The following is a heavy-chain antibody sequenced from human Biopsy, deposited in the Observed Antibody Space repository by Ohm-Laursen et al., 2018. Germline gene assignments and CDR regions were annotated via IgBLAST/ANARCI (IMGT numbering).Heavy chain of an antibody. D-gene: IGHD3-10*01. CDR1: GFTFRKYA. Sequence: SLRLSCAVSGFTFRKYAMIWVRQAPGKGLELGSTIGNTGATFYADSVKGRFIISRDTSKNTVYLQMNSLRVEDTAVYYCVKGTQLLEDWGQGTQVTVSS. J-gene: IGHJ4*02. CDR3: VKGTQLLED. V-gene: IGHV3-23*01. CDR2: IGNTGAT.